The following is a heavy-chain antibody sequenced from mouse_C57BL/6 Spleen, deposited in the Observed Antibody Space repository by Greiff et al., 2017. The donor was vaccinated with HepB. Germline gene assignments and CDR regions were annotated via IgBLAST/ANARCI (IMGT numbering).Heavy chain of an antibody. V-gene: IGHV1-50*01. CDR3: ARRDYGSSYGFAY. Sequence: QVQLQQPGAELVKPGASVKLSCKASGYTFTSYWMQLVKQRPGQGLEWIGEIDPSGSYTNYNQKFKGKATLTVDTSSSTAYMQLSSLTSEDSAVYYCARRDYGSSYGFAYWGQGTLVTVSA. CDR2: IDPSGSYT. D-gene: IGHD1-1*01. CDR1: GYTFTSYW. J-gene: IGHJ3*01.